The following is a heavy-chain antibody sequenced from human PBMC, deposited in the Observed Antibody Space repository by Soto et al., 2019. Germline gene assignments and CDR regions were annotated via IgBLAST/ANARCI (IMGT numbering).Heavy chain of an antibody. CDR1: GGSISSGGYS. CDR3: ARDRIGYCSGGSCYFHWYFDL. Sequence: QLQLQESGSGLVKPSQTLSLTCAVSGGSISSGGYSWSWIRQPPGKGLEWIGYIYHSGSTYYNPSLKSRVTLSIDRSKSQFSLKLSSVTAADTAVYYCARDRIGYCSGGSCYFHWYFDLWGRGTLVTVSS. V-gene: IGHV4-30-2*01. CDR2: IYHSGST. D-gene: IGHD2-15*01. J-gene: IGHJ2*01.